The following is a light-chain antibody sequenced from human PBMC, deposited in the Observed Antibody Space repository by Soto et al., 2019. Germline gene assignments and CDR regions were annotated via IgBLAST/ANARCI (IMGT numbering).Light chain of an antibody. CDR3: QRYGNSPPLT. Sequence: VLTQSPGTLSLSPGERATLSCRASQSISSTSLAWYQHQPGQAPRLLVYGASVRASGVPDRFSGGGCGTDFTLTISRLEPEDFAVYYCQRYGNSPPLTFGGGTKVEIK. CDR2: GAS. CDR1: QSISSTS. J-gene: IGKJ4*01. V-gene: IGKV3-20*01.